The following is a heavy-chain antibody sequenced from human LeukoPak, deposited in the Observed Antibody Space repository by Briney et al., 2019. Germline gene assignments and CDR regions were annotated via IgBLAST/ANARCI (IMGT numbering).Heavy chain of an antibody. D-gene: IGHD2-2*01. V-gene: IGHV1-69*04. J-gene: IGHJ1*01. Sequence: SVKVSCKASGGTFSSYTISWVRQAPGQGLEWMGRIIPILGIANYAQKFQGRVTITADKSTSTAYMELGSLRSEDTAVYYCARDPVYCSSTSCREYFQHWGQGTLVTVSS. CDR2: IIPILGIA. CDR3: ARDPVYCSSTSCREYFQH. CDR1: GGTFSSYT.